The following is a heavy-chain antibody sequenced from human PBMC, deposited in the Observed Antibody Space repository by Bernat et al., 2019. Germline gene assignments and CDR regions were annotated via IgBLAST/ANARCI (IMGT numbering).Heavy chain of an antibody. CDR3: ARAKYYDFWGGYPLYYMDV. D-gene: IGHD3-3*01. V-gene: IGHV3-74*01. CDR1: GFTFSSYW. Sequence: EVQLVESGGGLVQPGGSLRLSCAASGFTFSSYWMHWVRQAPGKGLVWVSRINSDGSSTSYADSVKGRFTISRDNAKNTLYLQMNSLRAEDTAVYYCARAKYYDFWGGYPLYYMDVWGQGTTVTVSS. J-gene: IGHJ6*03. CDR2: INSDGSST.